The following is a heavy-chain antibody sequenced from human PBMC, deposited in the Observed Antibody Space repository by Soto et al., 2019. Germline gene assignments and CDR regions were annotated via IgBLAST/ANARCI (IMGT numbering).Heavy chain of an antibody. V-gene: IGHV3-48*02. J-gene: IGHJ6*02. Sequence: EVQLVESGGGLVQPGGSLRLSCAASGFTFSSYNMNWVRQAPGKGLDWVSYISTSGTTIYYTDSVKGRFTISRDHAKNSLSLLMHRLRDEDMAVYYCARYDYSNYGALDVWGQGTTVTVSS. CDR1: GFTFSSYN. CDR2: ISTSGTTI. CDR3: ARYDYSNYGALDV. D-gene: IGHD4-4*01.